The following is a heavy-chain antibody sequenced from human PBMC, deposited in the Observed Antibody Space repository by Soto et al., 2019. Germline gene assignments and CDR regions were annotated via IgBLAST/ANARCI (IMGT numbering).Heavy chain of an antibody. J-gene: IGHJ6*02. CDR3: AIDYYDSSAAMLPYYYGMDV. CDR2: IIPIFGTA. CDR1: GGTFSSYA. V-gene: IGHV1-69*13. Sequence: SVKVSCKASGGTFSSYAISWVRQAPGQGLEWMGGIIPIFGTANYAQKFQGRVTITADESTSTAYMELSSLRSEDTAVYYCAIDYYDSSAAMLPYYYGMDVWGQGTTVTVSS. D-gene: IGHD3-22*01.